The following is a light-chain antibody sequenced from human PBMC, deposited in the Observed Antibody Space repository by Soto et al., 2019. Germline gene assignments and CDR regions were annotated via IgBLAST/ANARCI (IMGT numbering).Light chain of an antibody. Sequence: EIGLTHSAGTLSVSAVYRATLSFRSSQSVSRSYLAWYQQKPGQSPRLLIYGVSTRASGIPDRFSGSGSGTDFTLTISSLEPEDCALYFCQQRSDGIRNTFCEGTRLEIK. CDR1: QSVSRSY. CDR2: GVS. CDR3: QQRSDGIRNT. J-gene: IGKJ5*01. V-gene: IGKV3D-20*02.